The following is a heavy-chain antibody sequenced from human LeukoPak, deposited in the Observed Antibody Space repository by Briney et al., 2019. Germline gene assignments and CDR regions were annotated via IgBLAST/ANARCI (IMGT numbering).Heavy chain of an antibody. CDR3: ARLYDYYDSSGYYSGAFDI. CDR1: GYTFTSYD. Sequence: ASVKVSCKASGYTFTSYDINWVRQATRQGLEWMGWMNPNSDNTGYAQKFQGRVTMTRNTSISTAYMELSSLRSEDTAVYYCARLYDYYDSSGYYSGAFDIWGQGTMVTVSS. D-gene: IGHD3-22*01. CDR2: MNPNSDNT. V-gene: IGHV1-8*01. J-gene: IGHJ3*02.